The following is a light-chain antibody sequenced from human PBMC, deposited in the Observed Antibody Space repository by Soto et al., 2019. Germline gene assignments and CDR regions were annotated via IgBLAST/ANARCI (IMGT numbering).Light chain of an antibody. CDR3: SSYTSTSTRVV. CDR1: SSDVGGYNY. V-gene: IGLV2-14*03. Sequence: QSALTQPASVSGSPGQSITISCTGTSSDVGGYNYVSWYQQHPGKAPKVIIYDVTKRPSGVSNRFSGSKSGNTASLTISGLQVDDEADYYCSSYTSTSTRVVFGGGTKLTVL. CDR2: DVT. J-gene: IGLJ2*01.